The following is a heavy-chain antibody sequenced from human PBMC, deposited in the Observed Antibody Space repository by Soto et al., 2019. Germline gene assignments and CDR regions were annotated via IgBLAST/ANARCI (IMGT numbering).Heavy chain of an antibody. D-gene: IGHD6-13*01. J-gene: IGHJ5*02. V-gene: IGHV1-3*01. CDR2: INAGNGNT. CDR1: GYTFTSYA. Sequence: ASVKVSCKASGYTFTSYAMHWVRQAPGQRLEWMGWINAGNGNTKYSQKFQGRVTITRDTSASTAYMELSSLRSEDTAVYYCARESSSSWYGCYNWLDPWGQGTLVTVSS. CDR3: ARESSSSWYGCYNWLDP.